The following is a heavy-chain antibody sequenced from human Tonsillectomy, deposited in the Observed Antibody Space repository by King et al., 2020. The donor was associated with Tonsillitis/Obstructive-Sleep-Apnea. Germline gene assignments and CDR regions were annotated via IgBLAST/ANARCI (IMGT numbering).Heavy chain of an antibody. J-gene: IGHJ5*02. CDR1: GFTFSTFG. CDR3: ATESGSQQLVPQSWFDP. V-gene: IGHV3-21*04. CDR2: IGSSSTYI. D-gene: IGHD6-13*01. Sequence: QLVQSGGGLVKPGGSLRLSCAASGFTFSTFGMNWVRPAPGKGLEWVSSIGSSSTYIFYADSVKGRFTISRDNANNSLYLQMNSLRVEDPAVYYCATESGSQQLVPQSWFDPWGQGTLVTVSS.